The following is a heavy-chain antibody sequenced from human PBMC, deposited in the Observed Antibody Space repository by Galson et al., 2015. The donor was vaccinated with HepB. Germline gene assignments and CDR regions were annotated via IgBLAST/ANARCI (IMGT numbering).Heavy chain of an antibody. J-gene: IGHJ4*02. Sequence: SVKVSCKASGYTFTSYYMHWVRQAPGQGLEWMGIINPSGGSTSYAQKFQGRVTMTRDTSTSTVYTELSSLRSEDTAVYYCARGVDRRQLVFPYYFDYWGQGTLVTVSS. V-gene: IGHV1-46*03. D-gene: IGHD6-13*01. CDR3: ARGVDRRQLVFPYYFDY. CDR1: GYTFTSYY. CDR2: INPSGGST.